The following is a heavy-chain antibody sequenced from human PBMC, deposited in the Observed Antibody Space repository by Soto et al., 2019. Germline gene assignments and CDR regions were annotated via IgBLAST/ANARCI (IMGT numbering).Heavy chain of an antibody. J-gene: IGHJ4*01. CDR2: IYNSERS. Sequence: PSETLSLTCTVSGGXMSSYYWTWIRQPPGKGLEWIGYIYNSERSNYSPSLKSRVTMSIDTSKNQFSLKLTSVTAADTAVYYCARGYSGYDAALDYWGQGTLVTVSS. CDR1: GGXMSSYY. D-gene: IGHD5-12*01. CDR3: ARGYSGYDAALDY. V-gene: IGHV4-59*01.